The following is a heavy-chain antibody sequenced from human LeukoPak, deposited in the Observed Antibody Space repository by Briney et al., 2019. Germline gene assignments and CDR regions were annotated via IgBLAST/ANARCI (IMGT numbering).Heavy chain of an antibody. D-gene: IGHD3-22*01. CDR2: ISSSSSYI. CDR3: ARMINSRFPLFDY. CDR1: GFTFSSYS. J-gene: IGHJ4*02. Sequence: GGSLRLSCAASGFTFSSYSMNWVRQAPGKGLEWVSSISSSSSYIYYADSVKGRFTISRDNAKNSLYLQMNSLRAEDTAVYYCARMINSRFPLFDYWGQGTLVTVS. V-gene: IGHV3-21*01.